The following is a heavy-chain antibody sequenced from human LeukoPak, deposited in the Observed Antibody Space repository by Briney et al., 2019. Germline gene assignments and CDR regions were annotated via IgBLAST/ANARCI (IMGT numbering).Heavy chain of an antibody. CDR1: GFTFSSYG. Sequence: GGSLRLSCAASGFTFSSYGMHWVRQAPGKGLEWVAVIWYDGSNKYYADSVKGRFTISRDNSKNTLYLQMNSLRAEDTAVYYCARDVGVVITPGAVDIWGQGTMVTVYS. CDR3: ARDVGVVITPGAVDI. CDR2: IWYDGSNK. J-gene: IGHJ3*02. V-gene: IGHV3-33*01. D-gene: IGHD3-3*01.